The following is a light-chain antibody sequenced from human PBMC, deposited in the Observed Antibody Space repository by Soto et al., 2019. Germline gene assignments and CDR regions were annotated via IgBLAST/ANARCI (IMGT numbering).Light chain of an antibody. CDR3: QQYGGSPIT. CDR2: GAS. Sequence: VVLTQSPATLSLSPGERATLSCMASQNVANYLDWYQQKPGQAPRLLISGASSRATGIPDRFSGSGSETDFTLTISRLEPEDFALYYCQQYGGSPITFGQGTRLEIK. CDR1: QNVANY. J-gene: IGKJ5*01. V-gene: IGKV3-20*01.